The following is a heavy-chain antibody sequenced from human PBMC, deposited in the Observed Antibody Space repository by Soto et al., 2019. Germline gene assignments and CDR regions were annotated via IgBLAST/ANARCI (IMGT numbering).Heavy chain of an antibody. J-gene: IGHJ3*02. V-gene: IGHV1-24*01. D-gene: IGHD4-17*01. Sequence: ASVKVSCKVSGYTLTELSMHWVRQAPGKGLEWMGGFDPEDGETIYAQKFQGRVTMTEDTSTDTAYMELSSLRSEDTAVYYCATYGRAPGAFDIWGQGTMVTVSS. CDR2: FDPEDGET. CDR3: ATYGRAPGAFDI. CDR1: GYTLTELS.